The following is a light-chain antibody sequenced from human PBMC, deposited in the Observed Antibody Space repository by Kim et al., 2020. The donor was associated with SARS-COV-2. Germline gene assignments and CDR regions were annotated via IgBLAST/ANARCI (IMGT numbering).Light chain of an antibody. J-gene: IGLJ2*01. CDR1: VLPKKY. Sequence: SYELTQPSSVSVSPGQTARITCSGNVLPKKYARWFQQKPGQAPVLVIYNDSERPSGIPERFSGSSSGTTVTLTISGAQVDDEADYYCYSAADNNLRVFGGGTQLTVL. CDR3: YSAADNNLRV. V-gene: IGLV3-27*01. CDR2: NDS.